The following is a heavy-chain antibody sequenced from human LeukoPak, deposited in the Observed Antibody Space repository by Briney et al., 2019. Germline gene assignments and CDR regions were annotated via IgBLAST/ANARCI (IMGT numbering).Heavy chain of an antibody. CDR3: ARFKPYYDFWSGNRMGYYYYGMDV. CDR1: GYTFTSYA. D-gene: IGHD3-3*01. V-gene: IGHV1-3*01. CDR2: ISAGNGNT. J-gene: IGHJ6*02. Sequence: ASVKVSCKASGYTFTSYAIHWVRQAPGQRLEWMGWISAGNGNTKYSQNFQGRVTITADESTSTAYMELSSLRSEDTAVYYCARFKPYYDFWSGNRMGYYYYGMDVWGQGTTVTVSS.